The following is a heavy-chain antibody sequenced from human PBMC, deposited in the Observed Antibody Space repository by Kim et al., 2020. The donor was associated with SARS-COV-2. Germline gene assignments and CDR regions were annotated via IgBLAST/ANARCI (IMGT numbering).Heavy chain of an antibody. CDR1: GFIFEDYT. D-gene: IGHD3-22*01. CDR2: ISWDGGSI. CDR3: VKDSEAYDASGSLPPDY. Sequence: GGSLRLSCAAFGFIFEDYTMHWIRQTPGKGLEWVSLISWDGGSIYYADSVKGRFTISRDNRESSLYLQMNSLRTDDTALYYCVKDSEAYDASGSLPPDYWGQGTLVTVSS. J-gene: IGHJ4*02. V-gene: IGHV3-43*01.